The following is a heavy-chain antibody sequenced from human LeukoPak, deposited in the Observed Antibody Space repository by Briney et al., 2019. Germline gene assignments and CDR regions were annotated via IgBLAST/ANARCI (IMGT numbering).Heavy chain of an antibody. V-gene: IGHV1-2*02. CDR3: ARERGGIQLGTFDY. D-gene: IGHD5-18*01. J-gene: IGHJ4*02. CDR1: GYTFTGYY. CDR2: INPNSGGT. Sequence: ASVKVSCKASGYTFTGYYMHWVRQAPGQGLEWMGWINPNSGGTNYAQKFQGRVTMTRDTSISTAYMELSRLRSDDTAVYYCARERGGIQLGTFDYWGQGTLVTVSS.